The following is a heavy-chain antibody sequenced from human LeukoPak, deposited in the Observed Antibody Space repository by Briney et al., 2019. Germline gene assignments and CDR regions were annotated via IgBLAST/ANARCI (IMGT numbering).Heavy chain of an antibody. J-gene: IGHJ4*02. V-gene: IGHV4-59*01. D-gene: IGHD6-19*01. Sequence: ETLSLTCTVPGDSITNSYWSWIRQSPGKKLEWIEYMYSRGSTNYNSSLKSQVNISTDPSKDQSSMRLNSVTAEDTAVYYCARAEKAVTGTLDYWGEGTLITVSS. CDR2: MYSRGST. CDR1: GDSITNSY. CDR3: ARAEKAVTGTLDY.